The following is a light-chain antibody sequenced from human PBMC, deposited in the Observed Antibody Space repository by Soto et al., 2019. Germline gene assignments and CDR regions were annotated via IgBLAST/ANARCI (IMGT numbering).Light chain of an antibody. CDR2: GAS. V-gene: IGKV3-20*01. CDR1: QRVSSSY. Sequence: IVLTQSPGTLSLSPGERATLSCRASQRVSSSYLAWYQQKPGQAPRLLIYGASSRATGIPDRFSGSGSGTDFTLTISRLEPEDFAVYYCQQYGSSPQTFGQGTKLEIK. CDR3: QQYGSSPQT. J-gene: IGKJ2*01.